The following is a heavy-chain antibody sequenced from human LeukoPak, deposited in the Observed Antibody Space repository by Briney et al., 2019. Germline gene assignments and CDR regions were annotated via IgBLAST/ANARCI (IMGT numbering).Heavy chain of an antibody. CDR3: ATGEVFWSGYMDV. V-gene: IGHV3-21*01. J-gene: IGHJ6*03. D-gene: IGHD3-3*01. CDR2: ISSSSSYI. Sequence: PGGSLRLSCAASGFTFSSYSMNWVRQAPGKGLEWVSSISSSSSYIYYADSVKGRFTISRDNAKNSLYLQMNSLRAEDTAVYYCATGEVFWSGYMDVWGKGTTVTVSS. CDR1: GFTFSSYS.